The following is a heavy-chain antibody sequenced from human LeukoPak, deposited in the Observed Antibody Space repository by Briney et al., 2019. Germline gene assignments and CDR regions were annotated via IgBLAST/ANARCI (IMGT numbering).Heavy chain of an antibody. CDR1: GFTFSSYG. CDR3: AKGGLYCSGGSCPMDY. CDR2: ISYDGSNK. V-gene: IGHV3-30*18. J-gene: IGHJ4*02. D-gene: IGHD2-15*01. Sequence: GGSLRLSCAASGFTFSSYGMHWVRQAPGKGLEWVAVISYDGSNKYYADSVKGQFTISRDNSKNTLYLQMDSLRAEDTAVYYCAKGGLYCSGGSCPMDYWGQGTLVTVSS.